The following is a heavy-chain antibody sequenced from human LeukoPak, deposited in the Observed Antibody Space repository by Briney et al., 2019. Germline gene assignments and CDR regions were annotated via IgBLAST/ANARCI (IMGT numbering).Heavy chain of an antibody. D-gene: IGHD3-9*01. Sequence: SESLSLTCTVSGGSVSSYYWSWIRQPPGKGLGGSGYIYYSGSTNSNPSLKSRVTISVDTSKNQFCRRRSSVSAADTAVYYGARLTYDILTGYYLFDPWGQGTLVTVSS. CDR2: IYYSGST. CDR3: ARLTYDILTGYYLFDP. J-gene: IGHJ5*02. V-gene: IGHV4-59*02. CDR1: GGSVSSYY.